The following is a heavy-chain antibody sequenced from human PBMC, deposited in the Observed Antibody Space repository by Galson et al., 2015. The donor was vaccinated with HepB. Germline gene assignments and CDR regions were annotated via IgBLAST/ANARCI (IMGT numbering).Heavy chain of an antibody. J-gene: IGHJ4*02. D-gene: IGHD5-12*01. CDR1: GFTFSDYY. CDR2: ISSSSSYT. Sequence: SLRLSCAASGFTFSDYYMSWIRQAPGKGLEWVSYISSSSSYTNYADSVKGRFTISRDNAKNSLYLQMNSLRAEDTAVYYCARGDGYSGYNGFDYWGQGTLVTVSS. V-gene: IGHV3-11*06. CDR3: ARGDGYSGYNGFDY.